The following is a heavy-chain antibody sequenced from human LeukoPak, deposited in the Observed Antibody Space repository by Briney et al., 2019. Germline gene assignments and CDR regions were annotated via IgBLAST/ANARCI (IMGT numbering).Heavy chain of an antibody. Sequence: PSETLSLTCTVSGGPISSYYWSWIRQPPGKGLEWIGYIYNSGSTNCNPSLKSRVTISVDTSKNQFSLKLSSVTAADTAVYYCARVGPYSGSYYRYFDYWGQGTLVTVSS. CDR2: IYNSGST. CDR1: GGPISSYY. D-gene: IGHD1-26*01. J-gene: IGHJ4*02. CDR3: ARVGPYSGSYYRYFDY. V-gene: IGHV4-59*01.